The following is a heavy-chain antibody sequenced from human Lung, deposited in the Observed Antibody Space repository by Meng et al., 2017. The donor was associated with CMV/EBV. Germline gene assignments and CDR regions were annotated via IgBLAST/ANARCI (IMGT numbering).Heavy chain of an antibody. CDR3: ARRRGGSSWGDFDY. CDR2: MNPNSGNT. V-gene: IGHV1-8*01. D-gene: IGHD6-6*01. Sequence: SVXVSXXASGYTFTSYDINWVRQATGQGLEWMGWMNPNSGNTGYAQNFQGRVTMTRNTSISTVYMELSGLRSEDTAVYYCARRRGGSSWGDFDYWGQGTLVTVSS. J-gene: IGHJ4*02. CDR1: GYTFTSYD.